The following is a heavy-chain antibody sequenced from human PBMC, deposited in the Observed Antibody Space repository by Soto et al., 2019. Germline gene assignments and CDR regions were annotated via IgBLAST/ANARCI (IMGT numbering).Heavy chain of an antibody. D-gene: IGHD6-13*01. CDR3: AKSRMGSSWYEGDS. CDR1: GFPFSSYG. Sequence: QVELVESGGGVGQPGRSLRLSCAASGFPFSSYGMQWVRQAPGKGLEWVAVISNDGSTQNYAESVKGRFTISRDNSKNTLYLEVDSLRPEDTALYFCAKSRMGSSWYEGDSWGQGTLVTVSS. J-gene: IGHJ4*02. CDR2: ISNDGSTQ. V-gene: IGHV3-30*18.